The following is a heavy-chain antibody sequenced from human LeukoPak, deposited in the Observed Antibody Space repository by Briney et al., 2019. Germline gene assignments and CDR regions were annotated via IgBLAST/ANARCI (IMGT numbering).Heavy chain of an antibody. CDR1: GFTFSSYA. CDR3: AKDSSTNFIDY. J-gene: IGHJ4*02. Sequence: PGGSLRLSCAASGFTFSSYAMSWVRQAPGRGLECVSALSGSGDSTYYADSVKGRFTISRDNSKNTLYLQMNSLRAEDTAVYYCAKDSSTNFIDYWGQGTLVTVSS. D-gene: IGHD2-2*01. V-gene: IGHV3-23*01. CDR2: LSGSGDST.